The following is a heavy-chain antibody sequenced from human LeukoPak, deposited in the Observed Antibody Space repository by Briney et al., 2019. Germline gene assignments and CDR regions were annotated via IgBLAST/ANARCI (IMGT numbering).Heavy chain of an antibody. D-gene: IGHD1-26*01. V-gene: IGHV3-23*01. Sequence: GGSLRLSCAASGFTFSSYAMSWVRQAPGKGLEWVSAISGSGGSTYYADSVKGRYTISRDNSKNTLYLQMNSLRAEDTAVYYCAKVGWELLTYFDYWGQGTLVTVSS. CDR1: GFTFSSYA. CDR3: AKVGWELLTYFDY. J-gene: IGHJ4*02. CDR2: ISGSGGST.